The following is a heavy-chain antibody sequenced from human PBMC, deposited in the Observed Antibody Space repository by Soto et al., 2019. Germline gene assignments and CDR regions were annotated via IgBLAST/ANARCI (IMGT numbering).Heavy chain of an antibody. V-gene: IGHV2-5*02. CDR2: IFWDDDK. J-gene: IGHJ4*02. CDR1: GFSLSTRGVG. D-gene: IGHD1-1*01. Sequence: SGPTLVNPTQTLTLTCTFSGFSLSTRGVGVGWIRQPPGKALEWLGIIFWDDDKRYRPSLKRRLSITKDTSKNQLVLTMTNMDPVDTATYYCAHLPWKELWPRAPVVNWGQGTPVTVS. CDR3: AHLPWKELWPRAPVVN.